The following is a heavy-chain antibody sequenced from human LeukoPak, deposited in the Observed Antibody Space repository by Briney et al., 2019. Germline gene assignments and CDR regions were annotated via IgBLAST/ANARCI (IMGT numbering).Heavy chain of an antibody. J-gene: IGHJ4*02. Sequence: ASVKVSCKASGYTFTSYDINWVRQATGQGLEWMGWMNPNSGNTGYAQKFQGRVTMTTDTSTSTAYMELRSLRSDDTAVYYCARGAYTMVRGVIIRPLDYWGQGTLVTVSS. CDR3: ARGAYTMVRGVIIRPLDY. CDR2: MNPNSGNT. CDR1: GYTFTSYD. V-gene: IGHV1-8*01. D-gene: IGHD3-10*01.